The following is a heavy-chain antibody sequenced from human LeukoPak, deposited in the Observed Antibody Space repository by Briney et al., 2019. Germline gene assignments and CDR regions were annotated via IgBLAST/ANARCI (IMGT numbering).Heavy chain of an antibody. CDR2: INPNSGGT. CDR1: GYTFTGYY. CDR3: ARAQSIVVVVAATLGY. Sequence: ASVKVSCKAFGYTFTGYYVHWVRQAPGQGCEGMGWINPNSGGTNYAQKFQGRVTMTKDTSISTAYMELSRLRSADTAVYYCARAQSIVVVVAATLGYWGQGTLVTVSS. J-gene: IGHJ4*02. V-gene: IGHV1-2*02. D-gene: IGHD2-15*01.